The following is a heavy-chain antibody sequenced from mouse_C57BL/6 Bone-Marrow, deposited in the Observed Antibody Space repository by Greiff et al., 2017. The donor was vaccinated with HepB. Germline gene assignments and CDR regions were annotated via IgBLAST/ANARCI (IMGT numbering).Heavy chain of an antibody. V-gene: IGHV5-17*01. CDR2: ISSGSSTI. J-gene: IGHJ2*01. Sequence: EVQRVESGGGLVKPGGSLKLSCAASGFTFSDYGMHWVRQAPEKGLEWVAYISSGSSTIYYADTVKGRFTISRDNAKNNLFLQMTSLRSEDTAMYYCARPSYYYGSSYAFWGQGTTLTVSS. D-gene: IGHD1-1*01. CDR1: GFTFSDYG. CDR3: ARPSYYYGSSYAF.